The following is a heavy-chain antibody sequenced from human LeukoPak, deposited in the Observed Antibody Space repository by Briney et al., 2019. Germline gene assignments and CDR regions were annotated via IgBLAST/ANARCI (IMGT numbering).Heavy chain of an antibody. D-gene: IGHD5-24*01. J-gene: IGHJ3*02. V-gene: IGHV3-30*02. CDR1: GFTFSNYD. Sequence: GGSLRLSCAASGFTFSNYDMHWVRQAPGKGLEWVEFIRYDGSDKYYVDSVKGRFTISRDNSRNILYLQMNSLTAEDTAVYYCAKNRVGHNYADAFEIWGQGTMVRVCS. CDR3: AKNRVGHNYADAFEI. CDR2: IRYDGSDK.